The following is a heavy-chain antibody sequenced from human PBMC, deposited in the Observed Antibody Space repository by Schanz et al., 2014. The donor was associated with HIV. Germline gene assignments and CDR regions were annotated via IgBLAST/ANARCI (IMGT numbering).Heavy chain of an antibody. CDR3: ARSHYSVVSSRAMDV. Sequence: QVQLVQSGAEVKKPGSSVKVSCQASGGTFSGHGISWVRQAPGQGLEWMGGIIPVFGTTNYAQKFQGRVTITADKSTSTAYMELSSLRSEDTAVYYCARSHYSVVSSRAMDVWGQGTTVTVSS. D-gene: IGHD2-15*01. V-gene: IGHV1-69*06. CDR1: GGTFSGHG. J-gene: IGHJ6*02. CDR2: IIPVFGTT.